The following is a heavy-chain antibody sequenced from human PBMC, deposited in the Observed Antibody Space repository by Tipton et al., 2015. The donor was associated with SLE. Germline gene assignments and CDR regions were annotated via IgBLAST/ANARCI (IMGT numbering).Heavy chain of an antibody. V-gene: IGHV4-59*01. Sequence: TLSLTCTVSGGSISSYYWSWIRQPPGKGLEWIGYIYYSGSTNYNHSLKSRVTISVDTSKNQFSLKLSPVTAADTAVYYCARTFPYGGFDPWGQGTLVTVSS. J-gene: IGHJ5*02. D-gene: IGHD4-23*01. CDR1: GGSISSYY. CDR2: IYYSGST. CDR3: ARTFPYGGFDP.